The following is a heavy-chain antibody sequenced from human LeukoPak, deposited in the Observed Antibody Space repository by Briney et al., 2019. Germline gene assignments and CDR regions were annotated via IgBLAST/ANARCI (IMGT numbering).Heavy chain of an antibody. Sequence: GGSLRLSCAASGFTFSNCGMSWVRQAPGKGLEWVSAISDSGDYTYYADSVKGRFTNFRDNSKNTLYLEMNSLRVEDTAVYYCASKSWGQGTLVTVSS. CDR2: ISDSGDYT. CDR1: GFTFSNCG. J-gene: IGHJ5*02. V-gene: IGHV3-23*01. CDR3: ASKS.